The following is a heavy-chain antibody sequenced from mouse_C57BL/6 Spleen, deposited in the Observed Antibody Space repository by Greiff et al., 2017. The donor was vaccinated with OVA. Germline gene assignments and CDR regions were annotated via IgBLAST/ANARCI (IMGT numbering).Heavy chain of an antibody. Sequence: QVQLQQPGAELVKPGASVQMSCKASGYTFTSYWITWLKPRPGPGLEWIGAISPGRGSTNYNEKFKSKATLTVDTSSSTAYMQLSSLTSEDSAVYYCARWDYGATWYFDVWGTGTTVTVSS. D-gene: IGHD1-1*01. J-gene: IGHJ1*03. CDR1: GYTFTSYW. V-gene: IGHV1-55*01. CDR2: ISPGRGST. CDR3: ARWDYGATWYFDV.